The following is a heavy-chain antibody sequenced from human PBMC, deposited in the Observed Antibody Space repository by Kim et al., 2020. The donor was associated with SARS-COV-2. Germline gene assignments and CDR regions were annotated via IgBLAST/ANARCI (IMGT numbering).Heavy chain of an antibody. J-gene: IGHJ4*02. V-gene: IGHV3-23*01. D-gene: IGHD2-2*01. Sequence: GGSLRLSCAASGFTFSSYAMSWVRQAPGKGLEWVSAISGSGGSTYYADSVKGRFTISRDNSKNTLYLQMNSLRAEDTAVYYCAKDWVVVVPAVPAFDYWCQGTLVTVSS. CDR2: ISGSGGST. CDR1: GFTFSSYA. CDR3: AKDWVVVVPAVPAFDY.